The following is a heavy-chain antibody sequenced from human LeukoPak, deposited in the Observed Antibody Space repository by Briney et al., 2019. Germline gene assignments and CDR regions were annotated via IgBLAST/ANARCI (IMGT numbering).Heavy chain of an antibody. D-gene: IGHD3-16*02. CDR2: ISGSGGST. Sequence: PGGTLRLSCAASGFTLSSYGMSWVRQAPGKGLEWVSAISGSGGSTYYADSVKGRFTISRDNSKNTLYLQMNSLRAEDTAVYYCAKDYRDTHFDYWGQGTLVTVSS. CDR1: GFTLSSYG. CDR3: AKDYRDTHFDY. J-gene: IGHJ4*02. V-gene: IGHV3-23*01.